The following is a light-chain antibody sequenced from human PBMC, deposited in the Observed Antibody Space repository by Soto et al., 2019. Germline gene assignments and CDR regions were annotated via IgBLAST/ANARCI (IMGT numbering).Light chain of an antibody. CDR3: QQYNNWPPET. CDR1: QSINTK. Sequence: EIVMTQSPATLSVSPGEGATFSCRASQSINTKIAWYQLKPGQAPRLLIYDASIRATGIPARFSGSGSGTEFSLTINSLQSEDFGVYYCQQYNNWPPETFGQGTKVEIK. V-gene: IGKV3-15*01. J-gene: IGKJ1*01. CDR2: DAS.